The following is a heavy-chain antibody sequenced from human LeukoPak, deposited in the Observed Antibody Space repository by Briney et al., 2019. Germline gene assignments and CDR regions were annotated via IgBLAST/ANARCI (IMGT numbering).Heavy chain of an antibody. D-gene: IGHD6-13*01. CDR2: IGTAGDT. V-gene: IGHV3-13*01. CDR3: ARGHSSSWYYFNY. Sequence: GGSLRLSCAASGFTFSSYDMHWVRQATGKGLEWVSAIGTAGDTYYPGSVKGRFTISRENAKYSSYLQMNSLRAGDTAVYYCARGHSSSWYYFNYWGQGALVTVSS. CDR1: GFTFSSYD. J-gene: IGHJ4*02.